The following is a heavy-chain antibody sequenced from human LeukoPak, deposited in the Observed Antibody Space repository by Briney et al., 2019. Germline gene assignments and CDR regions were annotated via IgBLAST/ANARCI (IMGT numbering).Heavy chain of an antibody. CDR2: INPNSGGT. CDR3: ARDTTYYDILTGYDY. Sequence: GASVKVSCKASGYTFTGYYMHWVRQAPGQGLEWMGWINPNSGGTNYAQKFQGRVTVTRDTSISTAYMELSRLRSDDTAVYYCARDTTYYDILTGYDYWGQGTLVTVSS. CDR1: GYTFTGYY. D-gene: IGHD3-9*01. V-gene: IGHV1-2*02. J-gene: IGHJ4*02.